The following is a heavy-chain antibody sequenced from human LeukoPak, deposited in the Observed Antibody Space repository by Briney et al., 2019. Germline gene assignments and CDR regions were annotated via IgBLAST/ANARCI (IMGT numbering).Heavy chain of an antibody. Sequence: SETLSLTCTVSGGSFSSYYWTWIRQPPGKGLEWIGYIDHSGSTNYNPSLKSRVTISVDKSKNQFSLKLSSVTAADTAVYYCAREDILTGYYPYYYYYMDVWGKGTTVTVSS. V-gene: IGHV4-59*12. D-gene: IGHD3-9*01. CDR2: IDHSGST. CDR1: GGSFSSYY. CDR3: AREDILTGYYPYYYYYMDV. J-gene: IGHJ6*03.